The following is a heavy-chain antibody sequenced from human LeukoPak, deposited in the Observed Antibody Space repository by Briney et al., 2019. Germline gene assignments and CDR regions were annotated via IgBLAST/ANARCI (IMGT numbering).Heavy chain of an antibody. CDR2: IYYSGVS. J-gene: IGHJ5*02. D-gene: IGHD2-2*01. CDR3: VRHGGTSSLISYSWFDP. Sequence: PSETLSLTCTVSGGSLRDSAYYWGWIRQPPGKGLDWTASIYYSGVSYFHPSLGSRASIFLDTSNNRFSLELTSVTAADTAVYYCVRHGGTSSLISYSWFDPWGQGILVTVAS. V-gene: IGHV4-39*01. CDR1: GGSLRDSAYY.